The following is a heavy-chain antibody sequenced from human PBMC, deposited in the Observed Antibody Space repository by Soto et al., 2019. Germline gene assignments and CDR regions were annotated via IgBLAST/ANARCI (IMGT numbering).Heavy chain of an antibody. CDR1: GYTLTELA. Sequence: GASVNVSCKVSGYTLTELALHWGRQAPGKGLEWMGGFDPEDGETIYAQKFQGRVTMTEDTSTDTAYMEPSSLRSEDTAVYYCTTGQRPLRFLEWLSRYYFDYWGQGTLVTVSS. CDR2: FDPEDGET. J-gene: IGHJ4*02. V-gene: IGHV1-24*01. D-gene: IGHD3-3*01. CDR3: TTGQRPLRFLEWLSRYYFDY.